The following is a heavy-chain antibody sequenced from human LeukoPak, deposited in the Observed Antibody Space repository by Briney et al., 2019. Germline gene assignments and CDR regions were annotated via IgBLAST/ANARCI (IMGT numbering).Heavy chain of an antibody. J-gene: IGHJ4*02. CDR2: ISWNSGSI. CDR1: GFTFEDYA. D-gene: IGHD3-22*01. CDR3: AKVMYYYDRSGHFDY. Sequence: GGSLRLSCAASGFTFEDYAMHWVRQAPGKGLEWVSGISWNSGSIGYADYVKGRFTISRDNAKNSLYLQMNSLRAEDTALHYCAKVMYYYDRSGHFDYWGQGTLVTVSS. V-gene: IGHV3-9*01.